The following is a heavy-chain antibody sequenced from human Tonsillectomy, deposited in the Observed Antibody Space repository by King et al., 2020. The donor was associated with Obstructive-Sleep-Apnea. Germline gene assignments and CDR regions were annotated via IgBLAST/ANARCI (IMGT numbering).Heavy chain of an antibody. Sequence: TLKESGPTLVKPTQTLTLTCTFSGFSLSTIGVGVGWLRQPPDTALEWLALIYWNDDERYSPSLKSRLTITKDTSKNQVILTMTNMDPVDTATYFCSHRTSGSYGSGAFDIWGQGTMVTVSS. CDR2: IYWNDDE. J-gene: IGHJ3*02. D-gene: IGHD1-26*01. V-gene: IGHV2-5*01. CDR1: GFSLSTIGVG. CDR3: SHRTSGSYGSGAFDI.